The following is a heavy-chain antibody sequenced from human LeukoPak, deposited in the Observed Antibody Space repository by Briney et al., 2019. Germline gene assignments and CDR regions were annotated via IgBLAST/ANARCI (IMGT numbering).Heavy chain of an antibody. D-gene: IGHD3-22*01. J-gene: IGHJ4*02. V-gene: IGHV3-20*04. CDR1: EFSVGSNY. CDR3: ARNFGGGDSSGPYY. Sequence: GGSLRLSCAASEFSVGSNYMTWVRQAPGKGLEWVSGINWNGGRTGYADSMKGRFIISRDNAKNSLYLQVDSLRAEDTALYYCARNFGGGDSSGPYYWGQGTLVTVSS. CDR2: INWNGGRT.